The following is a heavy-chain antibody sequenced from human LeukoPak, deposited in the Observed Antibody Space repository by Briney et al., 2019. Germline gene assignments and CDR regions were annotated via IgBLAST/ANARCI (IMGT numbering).Heavy chain of an antibody. V-gene: IGHV3-23*01. CDR1: GFTFSSYA. D-gene: IGHD5-12*01. CDR3: AKARKNIVATIKDY. J-gene: IGHJ4*02. CDR2: ISGSGGST. Sequence: GGSLRLSCAASGFTFSSYAMSWVRQAPGKGLEWVSAISGSGGSTYYADSVKGRFTISGDNSKNTLYLQMNSLRAEDTAVYYCAKARKNIVATIKDYWGQGTLVTVSS.